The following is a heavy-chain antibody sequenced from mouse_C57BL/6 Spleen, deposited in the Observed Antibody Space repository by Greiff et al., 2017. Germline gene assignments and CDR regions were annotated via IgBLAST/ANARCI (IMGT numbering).Heavy chain of an antibody. CDR3: ARSGGLNYDYDGGTWFAY. J-gene: IGHJ3*01. CDR2: INPGSGGT. CDR1: GYAFTNYL. Sequence: VQLQQSGAELVRPGTSVKVSCKASGYAFTNYLIEWVKQRPGQGLEWIGVINPGSGGTNYNEKFKGKATLTADKSSSTAYMQLSSLTSEDSPVYFCARSGGLNYDYDGGTWFAYWGQGTLVTVSA. D-gene: IGHD2-4*01. V-gene: IGHV1-54*01.